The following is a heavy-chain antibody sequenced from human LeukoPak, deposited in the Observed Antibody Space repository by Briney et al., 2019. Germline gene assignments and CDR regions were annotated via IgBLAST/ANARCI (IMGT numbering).Heavy chain of an antibody. V-gene: IGHV3-23*01. Sequence: AGGSLRLSCAASGFPFSNYAMSWVRQAPGKGLEWVSAITGSGANTYYADSVRGRFTISRDNSKNTLYLQMNSLRAEDTAVYYCAKGADSGTYYLFVYWGQGTLVTVSS. CDR1: GFPFSNYA. CDR2: ITGSGANT. CDR3: AKGADSGTYYLFVY. J-gene: IGHJ4*02. D-gene: IGHD1-26*01.